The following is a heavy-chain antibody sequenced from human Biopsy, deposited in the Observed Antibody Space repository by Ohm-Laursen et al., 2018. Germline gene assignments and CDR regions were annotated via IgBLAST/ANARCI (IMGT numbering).Heavy chain of an antibody. Sequence: PSDTLSLTCAVNGESSSGYFWNWIRQPPGKGLEWIGEINQSGSTKYNPSLKRRATLSADSSNSQFSLRLTSVTSADTAVYFCGNEVHGRDYWGLGALVTVSS. CDR1: GESSSGYF. CDR3: GNEVHGRDY. V-gene: IGHV4-34*01. D-gene: IGHD2-15*01. CDR2: INQSGST. J-gene: IGHJ4*02.